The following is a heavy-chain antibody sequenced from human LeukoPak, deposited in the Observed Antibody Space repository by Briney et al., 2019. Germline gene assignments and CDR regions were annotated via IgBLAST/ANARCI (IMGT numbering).Heavy chain of an antibody. J-gene: IGHJ3*02. CDR3: ARDLGTYYYDSSGYYSGVDAFDI. Sequence: ASVKVSCKASGYTFTGYYMHWVRQAPGQGLEWMGWINPNSGGTNYAQKFQGRVTMTRDTSISTAYMELRSLRSDDTAVYYCARDLGTYYYDSSGYYSGVDAFDIWGQGTMVTVSS. D-gene: IGHD3-22*01. CDR1: GYTFTGYY. CDR2: INPNSGGT. V-gene: IGHV1-2*02.